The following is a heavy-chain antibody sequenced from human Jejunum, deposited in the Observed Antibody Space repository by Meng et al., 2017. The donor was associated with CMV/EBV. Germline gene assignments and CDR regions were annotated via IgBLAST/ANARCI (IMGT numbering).Heavy chain of an antibody. Sequence: SCEASGFTFSSYWMHWVRQAPGKGLGWVSRINPGGSTTNYADSVKGRFSISRDNAKNTLYLQMNGLRADDTAVYYCATAGNYRLDTWGQGTLVTVSS. CDR1: GFTFSSYW. CDR2: INPGGSTT. D-gene: IGHD5-24*01. CDR3: ATAGNYRLDT. V-gene: IGHV3-74*01. J-gene: IGHJ4*02.